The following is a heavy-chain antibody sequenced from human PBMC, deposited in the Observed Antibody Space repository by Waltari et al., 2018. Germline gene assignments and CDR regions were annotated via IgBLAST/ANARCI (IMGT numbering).Heavy chain of an antibody. D-gene: IGHD1-26*01. CDR3: ARDAQSSLDY. CDR2: IYYSGST. Sequence: QVQLQESGPGLVKPSETLSLTCTVSGGSISSYYWSWIRQPPGKGLEWIGYIYYSGSTNYNPSLKSRVTISVDTSKNQFSLKLSSVTAADTAVYYCARDAQSSLDYWGQGTLVTVSS. CDR1: GGSISSYY. V-gene: IGHV4-59*01. J-gene: IGHJ4*02.